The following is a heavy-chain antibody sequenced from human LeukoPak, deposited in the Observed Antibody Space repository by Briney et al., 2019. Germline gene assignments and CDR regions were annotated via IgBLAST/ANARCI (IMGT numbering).Heavy chain of an antibody. Sequence: SGPTLVKPTQTLTLTCTFSGFSLSTSGVGVGWIRQPPGKALEWLALIYWDDDKRYSPSLKSRLTITKDTSKNQVVLTMTNMDPVDTATYYCAHSVEAGITMVRGVIGLFDYWGQGTLVTVSS. D-gene: IGHD3-10*01. J-gene: IGHJ4*02. CDR3: AHSVEAGITMVRGVIGLFDY. CDR1: GFSLSTSGVG. CDR2: IYWDDDK. V-gene: IGHV2-5*02.